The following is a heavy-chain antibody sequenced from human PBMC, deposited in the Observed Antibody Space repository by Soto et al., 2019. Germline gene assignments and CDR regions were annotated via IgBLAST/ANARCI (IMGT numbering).Heavy chain of an antibody. CDR1: GASIRSGGYY. Sequence: PSETLSLTCTVSGASIRSGGYYWSWIRQDPGKGLEWLGYIYDNGTTYYNPSLKSRVSISRDTSKNQFSLKMTSLTAADTAIYYRASGQVGATTWFDPWGQGNKVTVSS. CDR3: ASGQVGATTWFDP. CDR2: IYDNGTT. J-gene: IGHJ5*02. D-gene: IGHD1-26*01. V-gene: IGHV4-31*03.